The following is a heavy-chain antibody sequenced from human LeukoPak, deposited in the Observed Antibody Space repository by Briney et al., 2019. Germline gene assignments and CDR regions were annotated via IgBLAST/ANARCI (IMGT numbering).Heavy chain of an antibody. CDR1: GGSISSYY. J-gene: IGHJ6*02. Sequence: SETLSLTCTVSGGSISSYYWSWIRQPPGKGLEWIGYIYYSGSTNYNPSLKSRVTISVDTSKNQFSLKLSSVTAADTAVYYCASQTGHFWSGYSYYGMDVWGQETTVTVSS. CDR2: IYYSGST. CDR3: ASQTGHFWSGYSYYGMDV. V-gene: IGHV4-59*08. D-gene: IGHD3-3*02.